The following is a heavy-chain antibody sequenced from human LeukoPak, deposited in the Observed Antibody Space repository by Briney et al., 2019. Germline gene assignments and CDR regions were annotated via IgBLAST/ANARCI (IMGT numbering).Heavy chain of an antibody. Sequence: GGSLRLSCAASGFTFSSYRMNWVRQAPGKGLEWVAVISYDGSNKYYADSVKGRFTISRDNSKNTLYLQMNSLRAEDTAVYYCARDMVVPAVYYYYYGMDVWGQGTTVTVSS. CDR3: ARDMVVPAVYYYYYGMDV. CDR2: ISYDGSNK. J-gene: IGHJ6*02. V-gene: IGHV3-30*03. CDR1: GFTFSSYR. D-gene: IGHD2-2*01.